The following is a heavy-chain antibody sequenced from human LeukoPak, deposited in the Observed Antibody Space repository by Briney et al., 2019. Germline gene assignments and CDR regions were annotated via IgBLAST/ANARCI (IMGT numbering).Heavy chain of an antibody. CDR2: IYPGDSDT. V-gene: IGHV5-51*01. J-gene: IGHJ5*02. D-gene: IGHD5-18*01. CDR3: ARMDTAMVYNWFDP. Sequence: GESLKISCKSSGYSFTSYWIGWVRQMPGKGLEWMGIIYPGDSDTRYSPSFQGQVTISADKSISTAYLQWSSLKASDTAMYYCARMDTAMVYNWFDPWGQGTLSPSPQ. CDR1: GYSFTSYW.